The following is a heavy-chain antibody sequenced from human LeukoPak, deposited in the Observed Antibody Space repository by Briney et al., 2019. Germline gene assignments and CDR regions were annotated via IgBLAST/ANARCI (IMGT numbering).Heavy chain of an antibody. CDR2: ISYDGSNK. J-gene: IGHJ3*02. D-gene: IGHD2-2*01. Sequence: GGSLRLSCAASGFTFSSYGMHWVRQAPGKGLEWVAVISYDGSNKYYADSVKGRFTISRDNSKNTLYLQMNSLRAEDTAVYYCAREDEGYCSSTSCYLGAFDIWGQGTMVTVSS. CDR3: AREDEGYCSSTSCYLGAFDI. V-gene: IGHV3-30*03. CDR1: GFTFSSYG.